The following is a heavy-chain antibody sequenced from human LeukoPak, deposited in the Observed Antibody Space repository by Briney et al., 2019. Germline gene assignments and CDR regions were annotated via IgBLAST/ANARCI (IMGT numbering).Heavy chain of an antibody. CDR2: IYSGGST. V-gene: IGHV3-53*01. Sequence: GGSLRLSCAASGFTVSSNYMSWVRQAPGKGLEWVSVIYSGGSTYYADSVKGRFTISRDNSKNTLYLQMNSLRAEDTAVYYCARPRIWFGNTLEDYWGREPWSPSPQ. CDR1: GFTVSSNY. J-gene: IGHJ4*02. D-gene: IGHD3-10*01. CDR3: ARPRIWFGNTLEDY.